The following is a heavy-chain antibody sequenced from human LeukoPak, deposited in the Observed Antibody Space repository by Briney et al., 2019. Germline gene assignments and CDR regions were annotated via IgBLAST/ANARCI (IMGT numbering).Heavy chain of an antibody. D-gene: IGHD3-3*01. CDR3: ARARYDFWSGYYPLDYYYGMDV. J-gene: IGHJ6*02. CDR2: ISYDGSNK. V-gene: IGHV3-30*19. Sequence: GGSLRLSCAASGFTFSSYGMHWVRQAPGKGLEWVAVISYDGSNKYYADSVKGRFTISRDNSKNTLYLQMNSLRAEDTAVYYCARARYDFWSGYYPLDYYYGMDVWGQGTTVTVSS. CDR1: GFTFSSYG.